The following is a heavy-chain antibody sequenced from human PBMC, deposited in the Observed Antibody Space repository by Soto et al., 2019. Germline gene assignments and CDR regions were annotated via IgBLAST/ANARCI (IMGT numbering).Heavy chain of an antibody. Sequence: QLQLQESGPGLVKPSETLSLTCTVSGGSISSSSYYWGWIRQPPGKGLEWIGSIYYSGSTYYNPSLKSRVTISVDTSKNQFSLKRSSVTAADTAVYYCAIASIAVAGPNHYYYGMDVWGQGTTVTVSS. CDR2: IYYSGST. CDR3: AIASIAVAGPNHYYYGMDV. J-gene: IGHJ6*02. D-gene: IGHD6-19*01. V-gene: IGHV4-39*01. CDR1: GGSISSSSYY.